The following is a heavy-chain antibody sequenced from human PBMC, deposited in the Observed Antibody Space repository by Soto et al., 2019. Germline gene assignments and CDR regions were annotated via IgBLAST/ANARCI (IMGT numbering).Heavy chain of an antibody. V-gene: IGHV2-5*01. CDR3: VRRLIITPRQVVNCFDP. CDR1: GFSLTTSGVG. D-gene: IGHD2-15*01. CDR2: IFCNDDK. Sequence: SGPTLVNPTQTLTLTCTFSGFSLTTSGVGVAWIRQPPGKALEWLTVIFCNDDKQYSPSLKSRLTITKDTPKNQVVLTMTNMDPADTATYCCVRRLIITPRQVVNCFDPWGQGTLVTVSS. J-gene: IGHJ5*02.